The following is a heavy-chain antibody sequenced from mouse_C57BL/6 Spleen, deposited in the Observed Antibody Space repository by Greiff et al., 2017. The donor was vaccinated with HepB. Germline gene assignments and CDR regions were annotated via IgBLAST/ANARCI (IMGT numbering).Heavy chain of an antibody. CDR2: INYDGSST. V-gene: IGHV5-16*01. CDR3: ARDRPLDY. D-gene: IGHD6-1*01. J-gene: IGHJ2*01. Sequence: GKLVESEGGLVQPGSSMKLSCTASGFTFSDYYMAWVRQVPEKGLEWVANINYDGSSTYYLDSLKSRFIISRDNAKNILYLQMSSLKSEDTATYYCARDRPLDYWGQGTTLTVSS. CDR1: GFTFSDYY.